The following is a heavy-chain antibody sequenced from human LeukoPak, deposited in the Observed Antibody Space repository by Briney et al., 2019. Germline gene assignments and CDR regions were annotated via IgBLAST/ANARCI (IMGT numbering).Heavy chain of an antibody. CDR3: ARSPAYCSSTSCSDKFDY. CDR1: GGSFSGYY. D-gene: IGHD2-2*01. Sequence: SETLSLTCAVYGGSFSGYYWSWIRQPPGKWLEWLGEINHSGSTNYNPSLKSRVTISVDTSKNQFSPKLSSVTAADTAVYYCARSPAYCSSTSCSDKFDYWGQGTLVTVSS. CDR2: INHSGST. V-gene: IGHV4-34*01. J-gene: IGHJ4*02.